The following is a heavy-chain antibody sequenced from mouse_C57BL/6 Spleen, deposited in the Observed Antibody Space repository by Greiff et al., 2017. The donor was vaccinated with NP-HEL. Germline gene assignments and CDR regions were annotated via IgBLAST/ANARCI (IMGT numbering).Heavy chain of an antibody. V-gene: IGHV8-8*01. CDR2: IWWDDDK. CDR1: GFSLSTFGMG. CDR3: ARIEGYSNYPYYAMDY. D-gene: IGHD2-5*01. J-gene: IGHJ4*01. Sequence: QVTLKESGPGILQPSQTLSLTCSFSGFSLSTFGMGVGWIRQPSGKGLEWLAHIWWDDDKYYNPALKSRLKISKNTSKNQVFLKIANVDTADTATYYCARIEGYSNYPYYAMDYWGQGTSVTVSS.